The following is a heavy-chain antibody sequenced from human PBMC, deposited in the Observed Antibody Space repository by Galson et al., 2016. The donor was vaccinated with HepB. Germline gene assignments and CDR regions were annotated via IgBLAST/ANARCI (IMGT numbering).Heavy chain of an antibody. D-gene: IGHD1-26*01. CDR2: IYETGTA. CDR1: GVSINSSDW. Sequence: SETLSLTCVVSGVSINSSDWWSWVRQSPEKGLEWIGEIYETGTANHNPSLTRRLTLSVDKSKNQFSPNLSDVTAADTAIYYCARVTLGPTRAKFDTWGQGTLVTVSS. V-gene: IGHV4/OR15-8*01. J-gene: IGHJ4*02. CDR3: ARVTLGPTRAKFDT.